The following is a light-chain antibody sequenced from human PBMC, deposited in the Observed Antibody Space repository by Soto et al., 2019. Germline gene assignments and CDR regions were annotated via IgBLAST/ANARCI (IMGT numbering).Light chain of an antibody. V-gene: IGLV2-14*01. J-gene: IGLJ1*01. CDR3: SSYTSSSTYV. CDR2: EVS. Sequence: QSVLTQPASVSGSPGQSITISCTGTSSDVGGYKYVSWYQQHPGKAPKLKIYEVSNRPSGVSNRFSGSKSGNTASLTISGLQAEDEADYYCSSYTSSSTYVFGTGTKLTVL. CDR1: SSDVGGYKY.